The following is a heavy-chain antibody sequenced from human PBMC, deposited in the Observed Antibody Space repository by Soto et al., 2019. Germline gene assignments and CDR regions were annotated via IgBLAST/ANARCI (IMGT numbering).Heavy chain of an antibody. CDR2: INHSGST. CDR3: ARGGRGVQLWFHAFDI. D-gene: IGHD5-18*01. J-gene: IGHJ3*02. CDR1: GGSFSGYY. Sequence: QVQLQQWGAGLLKPSETLSLTCAVYGGSFSGYYWSWIRQPPGKGLEWIGEINHSGSTNYNPSLKSRVTISVDTSKNQFSLKLSSVTAADTAVYYCARGGRGVQLWFHAFDIWGQGTMVTVSS. V-gene: IGHV4-34*01.